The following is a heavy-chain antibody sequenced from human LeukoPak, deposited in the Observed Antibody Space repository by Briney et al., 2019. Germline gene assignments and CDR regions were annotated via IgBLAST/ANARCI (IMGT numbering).Heavy chain of an antibody. J-gene: IGHJ4*02. CDR2: INPNSGGT. D-gene: IGHD3-22*01. CDR3: ARDRGYDSSGYQYYLDY. CDR1: GYTFTGYC. Sequence: ASVTVSCKASGYTFTGYCMHWVRQAPGQGLEWMGWINPNSGGTNYAQKFQGRVTMTRDTSISTAYMELSRLRPDDTAVYYCARDRGYDSSGYQYYLDYWGQGTLVTVSS. V-gene: IGHV1-2*02.